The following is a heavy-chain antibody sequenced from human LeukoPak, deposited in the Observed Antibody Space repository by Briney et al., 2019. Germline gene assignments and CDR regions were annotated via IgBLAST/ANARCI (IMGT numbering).Heavy chain of an antibody. Sequence: GSLRLSCQTSGFVFSNYGMHWVRQAPGKGLVWVSRINSDGSSTSYADSVKGRFTISRDNAKNTLYLQMNSLRAEDTAVYYCARGNPRDGYNDYFDYWGQGTLVTVSS. J-gene: IGHJ4*02. V-gene: IGHV3-74*01. CDR2: INSDGSST. CDR1: GFVFSNYG. CDR3: ARGNPRDGYNDYFDY. D-gene: IGHD5-24*01.